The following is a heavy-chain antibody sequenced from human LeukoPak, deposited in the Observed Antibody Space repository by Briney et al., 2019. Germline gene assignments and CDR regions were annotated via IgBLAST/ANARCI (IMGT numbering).Heavy chain of an antibody. CDR3: ARLRVQQLASSYYMDV. CDR2: LYYGVST. CDR1: GDSVTTTSFY. D-gene: IGHD6-13*01. Sequence: PWETLSLTCTVSGDSVTTTSFYWGWILQAPGKGLVGIMSLYYGVSTYYKPSLKSRVTISVATSLNQFSLILTSVTAADTGVYYCARLRVQQLASSYYMDVWGKGTTVTASS. V-gene: IGHV4-39*01. J-gene: IGHJ6*03.